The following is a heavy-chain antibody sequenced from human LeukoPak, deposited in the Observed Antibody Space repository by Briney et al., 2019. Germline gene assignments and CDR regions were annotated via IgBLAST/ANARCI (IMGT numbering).Heavy chain of an antibody. CDR3: AKGSRNSRPYHFDF. CDR2: ITYSGGDT. Sequence: GGSLRLSCAPSGFSFNDYAMSWVRQAPGEGLEWVSAITYSGGDTYHADSVKGRFTISRDNSKNTLYLQMNSLRVEDTAVYFCAKGSRNSRPYHFDFWGQGILVIVSS. V-gene: IGHV3-23*01. CDR1: GFSFNDYA. D-gene: IGHD1-14*01. J-gene: IGHJ4*02.